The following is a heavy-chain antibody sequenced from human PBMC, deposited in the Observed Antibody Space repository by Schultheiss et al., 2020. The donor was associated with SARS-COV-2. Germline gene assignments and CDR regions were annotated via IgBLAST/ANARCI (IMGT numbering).Heavy chain of an antibody. J-gene: IGHJ6*02. V-gene: IGHV3-9*01. Sequence: GGSLRLSCAASGFTFDDYAMHWVRQAPGKGLEWVSGISWNSGSIGYADSVKGRFTISRDNSKNTVYLQMNSLRAEDTAVYYCAKDVAVTHPYYYYYYGMDVWGQGTTVTVSS. CDR1: GFTFDDYA. D-gene: IGHD4-17*01. CDR2: ISWNSGSI. CDR3: AKDVAVTHPYYYYYYGMDV.